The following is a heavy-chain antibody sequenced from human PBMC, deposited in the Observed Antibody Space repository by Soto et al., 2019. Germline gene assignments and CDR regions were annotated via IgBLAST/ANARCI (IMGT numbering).Heavy chain of an antibody. Sequence: QVQLVESGGGVVQPGRSLRLSCAASGFTFSSYAMHWVRQAPGKGLEWVAVISYDGSNKYYADSVKGRFTISRDNSKNTLYLQMNSLRAEDTAVYYCASPRLSSDGTTPIVYWGQGTLVTVSS. J-gene: IGHJ4*02. CDR3: ASPRLSSDGTTPIVY. V-gene: IGHV3-30-3*01. D-gene: IGHD1-1*01. CDR1: GFTFSSYA. CDR2: ISYDGSNK.